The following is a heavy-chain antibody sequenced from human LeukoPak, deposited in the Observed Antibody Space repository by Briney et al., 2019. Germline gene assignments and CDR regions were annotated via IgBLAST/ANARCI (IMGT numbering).Heavy chain of an antibody. Sequence: SETLSLTCAVYGVSFSGYYWSWIRLPPGKGLEWISEINHSGSTNYNPSLKSRLTISLHTSKNQSSLKLNSVTAADTAVYYCARLTRYAYVWGSYRSNWFDPWGQGTLVTVSS. CDR1: GVSFSGYY. CDR2: INHSGST. D-gene: IGHD3-16*02. V-gene: IGHV4-34*01. CDR3: ARLTRYAYVWGSYRSNWFDP. J-gene: IGHJ5*02.